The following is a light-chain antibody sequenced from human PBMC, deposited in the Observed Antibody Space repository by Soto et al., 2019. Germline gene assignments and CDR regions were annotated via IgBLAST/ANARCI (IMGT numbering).Light chain of an antibody. J-gene: IGKJ1*01. CDR1: QSVSSN. CDR2: GAS. V-gene: IGKV3-15*01. CDR3: QNYNKWPPWT. Sequence: EIVMTQSPATLSVSPGERATLSCRVSQSVSSNLAWDQQKPGQAPRLLIYGASNRATGLPARLSGGGSGTEFTLTISSLQSEDLAVYHCQNYNKWPPWTFGQGTKVESK.